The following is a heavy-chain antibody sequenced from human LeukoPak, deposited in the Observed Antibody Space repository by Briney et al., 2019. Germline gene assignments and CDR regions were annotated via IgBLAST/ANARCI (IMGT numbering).Heavy chain of an antibody. V-gene: IGHV4-39*01. J-gene: IGHJ3*02. CDR3: ARPGPTGVIDAFAI. CDR1: GGSINRTNYF. Sequence: SETLSLTCTVSGGSINRTNYFWGWIRQSPGKGLEWIGNSHYSGTTYYNPSLKSRLTISVDTSENQFSLKLTSVTAADTSMYFCARPGPTGVIDAFAIWGQGTMVAVSP. CDR2: SHYSGTT. D-gene: IGHD3-16*02.